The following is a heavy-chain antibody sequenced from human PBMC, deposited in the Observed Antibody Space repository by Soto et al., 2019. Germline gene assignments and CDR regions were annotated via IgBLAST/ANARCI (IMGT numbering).Heavy chain of an antibody. J-gene: IGHJ4*01. CDR2: FHSSGAT. V-gene: IGHV4-30-4*01. CDR1: GGSISSADYY. CDR3: ASIWFGDFDY. Sequence: SETLSLTCTVSGGSISSADYYWSWIRQPPGKGLEWIGYFHSSGATYKDPSLKSRVTISVDTSKNQISLKLDSVTAADTAVYYCASIWFGDFDYWGHGTLVTVSS. D-gene: IGHD3-10*01.